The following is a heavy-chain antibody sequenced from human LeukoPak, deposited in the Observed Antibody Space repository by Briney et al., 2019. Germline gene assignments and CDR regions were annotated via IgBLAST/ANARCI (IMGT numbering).Heavy chain of an antibody. J-gene: IGHJ3*02. Sequence: SETLSLTCTVSGGSIGSTNYYWGWIRQPPGKGLEWIANIYYSGSTYYNPSLKSRVTISVDTSKNQFSLKLSSVTAADTAVYYCARTRGFGAEWFFDIWGQGTMVTVSS. CDR1: GGSIGSTNYY. CDR3: ARTRGFGAEWFFDI. V-gene: IGHV4-39*01. D-gene: IGHD3-10*01. CDR2: IYYSGST.